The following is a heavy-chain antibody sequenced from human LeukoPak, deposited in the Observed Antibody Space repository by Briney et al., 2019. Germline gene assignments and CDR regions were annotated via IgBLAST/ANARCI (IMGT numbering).Heavy chain of an antibody. D-gene: IGHD3-22*01. CDR2: INHSGST. J-gene: IGHJ5*02. CDR3: ARDYDSSGNNWFDP. CDR1: GGSFSGYY. V-gene: IGHV4-34*01. Sequence: SETLSLTCAVYGGSFSGYYWSWIRQPPGKGLEWIGKINHSGSTNYNPSLKSRVTISVDTSKNQFSLELSSVTAADTAVYYCARDYDSSGNNWFDPWGQGTLVTVSS.